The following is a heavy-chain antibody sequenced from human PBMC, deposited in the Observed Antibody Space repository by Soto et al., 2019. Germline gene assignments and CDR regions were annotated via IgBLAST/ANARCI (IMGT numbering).Heavy chain of an antibody. CDR2: ISGSGGST. V-gene: IGHV3-23*01. CDR3: ANLRLEWDASDL. Sequence: PGGSLRLSCAASGFTFSSYAMSWVRQAPGKGLEWVSAISGSGGSTYYADSVKGRFTVSRDNSKNTLYLQMNSLRAEDTAVYYCANLRLEWDASDLWGQGTKVTVSS. CDR1: GFTFSSYA. D-gene: IGHD3-3*01. J-gene: IGHJ3*01.